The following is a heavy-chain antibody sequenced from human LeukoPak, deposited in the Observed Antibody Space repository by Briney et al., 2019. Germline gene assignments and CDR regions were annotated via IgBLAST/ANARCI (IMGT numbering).Heavy chain of an antibody. V-gene: IGHV4-59*01. Sequence: SETLSLTCTVPGGSMSSYYWTWMRQPPGKRLEWIGYIYYNGNTGYNPSLESRVNMSVDTSKNQFSLKLSSVTAADTAVYFCARGSPVGDSWGQGTLVTVSS. J-gene: IGHJ4*02. CDR2: IYYNGNT. CDR3: ARGSPVGDS. D-gene: IGHD3-10*01. CDR1: GGSMSSYY.